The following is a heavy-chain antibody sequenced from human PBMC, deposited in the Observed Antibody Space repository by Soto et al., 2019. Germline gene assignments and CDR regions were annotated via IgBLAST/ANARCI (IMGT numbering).Heavy chain of an antibody. V-gene: IGHV3-30*03. J-gene: IGHJ4*02. D-gene: IGHD4-17*01. Sequence: PGGSLRLSCAASGFSFSTYGMHWVRQAPGKGLEWVAFISNDGSNKYYADSVKGRFTISRDNSKNTLYLQMNSLRAEDTAVYYCTTTYGDYPFSDYWGQGTLVTVSS. CDR3: TTTYGDYPFSDY. CDR2: ISNDGSNK. CDR1: GFSFSTYG.